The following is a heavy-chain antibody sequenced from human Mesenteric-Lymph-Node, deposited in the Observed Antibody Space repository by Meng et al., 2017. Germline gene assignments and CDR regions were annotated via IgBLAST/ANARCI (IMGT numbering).Heavy chain of an antibody. CDR2: INPDGSAT. D-gene: IGHD3-9*01. Sequence: VTGVEAGGGPVKPGGSLRLSCAAPGFTFSGHWMHWVRQAPGKGLAWVSRINPDGSATGYADSVKGRFTVSRDNAKNTLYLQMNSLSAEDTAVYYCTRDFDWSSASWGQGTLVTVSS. V-gene: IGHV3-74*01. CDR3: TRDFDWSSAS. CDR1: GFTFSGHW. J-gene: IGHJ4*02.